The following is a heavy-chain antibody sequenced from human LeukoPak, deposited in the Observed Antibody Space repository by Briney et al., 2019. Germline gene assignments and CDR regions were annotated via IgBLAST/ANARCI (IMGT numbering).Heavy chain of an antibody. D-gene: IGHD6-19*01. J-gene: IGHJ3*02. V-gene: IGHV3-66*01. CDR2: IYSGGST. CDR1: GFTVSSNY. Sequence: PGGSLRLSCAASGFTVSSNYMSWVRQAPGKRLEWVSVIYSGGSTYYADSVKGRFTISRDNSKNTLYLQMNSLRAEDTAVYYCAKAPDGYSSGPDAFDIWGQGTMVTVSS. CDR3: AKAPDGYSSGPDAFDI.